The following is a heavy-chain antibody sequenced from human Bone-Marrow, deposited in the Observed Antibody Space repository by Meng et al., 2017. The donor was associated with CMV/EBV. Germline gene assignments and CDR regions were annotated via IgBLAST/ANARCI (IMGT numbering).Heavy chain of an antibody. V-gene: IGHV3-48*03. CDR1: GFTFSSYE. J-gene: IGHJ6*02. CDR2: ISSSGSTI. CDR3: ASPYTYYDFWSGYLPMDV. D-gene: IGHD3-3*01. Sequence: GGSLRLSCAASGFTFSSYEMNWIRQAPGKGLEWVSYISSSGSTIYYADSVKGRFTISRDNAKNSLYLQMNSLRAEDTAVYYCASPYTYYDFWSGYLPMDVWGQGTTVTVSS.